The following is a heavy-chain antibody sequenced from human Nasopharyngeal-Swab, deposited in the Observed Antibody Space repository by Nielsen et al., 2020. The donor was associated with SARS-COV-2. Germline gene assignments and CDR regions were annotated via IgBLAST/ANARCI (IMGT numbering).Heavy chain of an antibody. CDR1: AFIFSCCD. Sequence: GESLKISCAVPAFIFSCCDMHWVRQVPGKGLMGVSRISPDGGSISFADSVKGRFTMSRDNAKDTLYLQMDSLRAEDTAVYFCARGSSDWRGIDYWGQGTLVTVSS. CDR2: ISPDGGSI. CDR3: ARGSSDWRGIDY. V-gene: IGHV3-74*01. D-gene: IGHD6-19*01. J-gene: IGHJ4*02.